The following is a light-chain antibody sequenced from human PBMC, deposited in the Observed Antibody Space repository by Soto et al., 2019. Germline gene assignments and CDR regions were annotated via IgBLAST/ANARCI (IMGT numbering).Light chain of an antibody. CDR2: GAS. V-gene: IGKV3-20*01. CDR1: QSVSNSH. J-gene: IGKJ5*01. Sequence: EIVLTQSPGTLSLSPGERATLSCRASQSVSNSHLAWYQLKPGQAPRLLIYGASSRATGIPDRFSGSGSGTDFTLTINRLEPEDFAVFYCQQYGTSEIIFGQWTRLEIK. CDR3: QQYGTSEII.